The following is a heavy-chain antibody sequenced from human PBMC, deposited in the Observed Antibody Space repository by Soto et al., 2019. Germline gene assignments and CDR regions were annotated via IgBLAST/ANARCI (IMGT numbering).Heavy chain of an antibody. Sequence: QVHLVQSGAEVKKSGSSVKVSCKTSGGIFNSYGLSWVRQAPGQGPEWMGQIIPTFGSPKYAQKFQGRVTLTADESTTTAYMELSSLTSEDTAIYYCAREKFSNYFDPWGQGTQVTVSS. CDR2: IIPTFGSP. V-gene: IGHV1-69*01. J-gene: IGHJ5*02. CDR3: AREKFSNYFDP. CDR1: GGIFNSYG.